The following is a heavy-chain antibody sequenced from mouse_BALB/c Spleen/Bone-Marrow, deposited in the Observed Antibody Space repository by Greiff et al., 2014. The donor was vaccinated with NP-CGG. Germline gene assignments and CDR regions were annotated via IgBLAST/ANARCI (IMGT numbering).Heavy chain of an antibody. CDR3: TRSYANYFDY. J-gene: IGHJ2*01. V-gene: IGHV1-69*02. CDR2: IYPSDSYT. Sequence: QVQLQQSGAELVRPGASLKLSCKASGYTFTSYWINWVKQRPGQGLEWIGNIYPSDSYTNYNQRFKDKATLTVDKSSSTAYMQLSSPTSEDSAVYYCTRSYANYFDYWGQGTTHTVSS. CDR1: GYTFTSYW. D-gene: IGHD6-5*01.